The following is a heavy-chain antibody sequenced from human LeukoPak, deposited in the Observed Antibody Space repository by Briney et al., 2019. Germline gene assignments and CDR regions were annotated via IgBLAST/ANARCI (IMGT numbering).Heavy chain of an antibody. CDR3: ARGRITIFGVVTPHFDY. J-gene: IGHJ4*02. CDR2: IHDSGNT. Sequence: SETLSLTCTVSGGSISSYYWTWIRQSPGTGLEWIGYIHDSGNTDYNPSLKSRVTISVDTSNKQFSLKLNSVTAADTAVYYCARGRITIFGVVTPHFDYWGQGNLVTVSS. D-gene: IGHD3-3*01. CDR1: GGSISSYY. V-gene: IGHV4-59*01.